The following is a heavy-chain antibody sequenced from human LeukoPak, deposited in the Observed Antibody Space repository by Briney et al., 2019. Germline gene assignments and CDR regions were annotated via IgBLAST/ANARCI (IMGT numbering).Heavy chain of an antibody. CDR1: GYTFTHYS. CDR3: ARGGGSSDYDPKDV. D-gene: IGHD3-22*01. V-gene: IGHV1-2*02. CDR2: INPHSGGT. Sequence: ASVTVSCTASGYTFTHYSLHWVRQAPAQGLERMGLINPHSGGTKYAQRFQGRLTMTRDTTISTAYMELNRILSDDTAMYYCARGGGSSDYDPKDVWGEGTLVTVS. J-gene: IGHJ4*02.